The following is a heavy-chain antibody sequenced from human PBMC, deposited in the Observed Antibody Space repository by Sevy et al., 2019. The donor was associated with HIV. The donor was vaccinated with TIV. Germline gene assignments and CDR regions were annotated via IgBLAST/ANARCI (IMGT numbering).Heavy chain of an antibody. D-gene: IGHD1-20*01. CDR2: ISVGGGST. CDR3: AKVYKPTSSQYYFDY. Sequence: GGSLRLSCAASGFTFSLYAVTWVRQAPGKGLEWVSTISVGGGSTYYADSVKGRFTISRENSKNTLDLQMHSLGAGATAVYYCAKVYKPTSSQYYFDYWGQGTLVTVSS. CDR1: GFTFSLYA. V-gene: IGHV3-23*01. J-gene: IGHJ4*02.